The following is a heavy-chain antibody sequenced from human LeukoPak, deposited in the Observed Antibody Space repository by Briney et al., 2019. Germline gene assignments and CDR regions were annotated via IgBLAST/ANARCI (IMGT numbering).Heavy chain of an antibody. V-gene: IGHV4-59*01. CDR3: ARTGVAAGGTNFDY. Sequence: PSETLSLTCTVSGGSISSYYWSWIRQPPGKGLEWIGYIYYSGSTNYNPSLKSRVTISVDTSKNQFSLKLSSVTAADTAVYYCARTGVAAGGTNFDYWGQGTLVTVSS. J-gene: IGHJ4*02. CDR1: GGSISSYY. D-gene: IGHD6-13*01. CDR2: IYYSGST.